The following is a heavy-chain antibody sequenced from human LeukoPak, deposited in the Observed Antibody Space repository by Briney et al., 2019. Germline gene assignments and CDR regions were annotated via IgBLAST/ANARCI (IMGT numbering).Heavy chain of an antibody. CDR3: ATSGIVGPPDYFDY. Sequence: GASVKVSCKASGYTFTSYDINWVRQATGQGLEWMGWMNPNSGNTGYAQKFQGRVTMTRNTSISTAYMELSSLRSEDTAVYYCATSGIVGPPDYFDYWGQGTLVTVSS. CDR1: GYTFTSYD. CDR2: MNPNSGNT. J-gene: IGHJ4*02. D-gene: IGHD1-26*01. V-gene: IGHV1-8*01.